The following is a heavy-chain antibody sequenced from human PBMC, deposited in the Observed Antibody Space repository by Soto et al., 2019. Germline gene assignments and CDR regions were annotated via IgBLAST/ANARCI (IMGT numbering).Heavy chain of an antibody. CDR1: GGSISSYY. J-gene: IGHJ5*02. V-gene: IGHV4-39*01. CDR2: IYHTGNT. Sequence: SETLSLTCPVSGGSISSYYWAWIRQPPGKGLEWIGSIYHTGNTYYNPSLRSRVTISVDTSKNQFSLKLTSVTAADTAVYYCARDYYDSSDYTTNWFDPWGQGTLVTVSS. CDR3: ARDYYDSSDYTTNWFDP. D-gene: IGHD3-22*01.